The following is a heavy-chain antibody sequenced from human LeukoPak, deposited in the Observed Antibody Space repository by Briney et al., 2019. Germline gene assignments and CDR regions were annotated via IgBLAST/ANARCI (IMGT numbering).Heavy chain of an antibody. CDR1: GYTFTGYY. D-gene: IGHD6-13*01. V-gene: IGHV1-2*02. CDR3: ARVNGIAANFDY. J-gene: IGHJ4*02. Sequence: ASVKVSCKASGYTFTGYYMHWVRQAPGQGLEWMGWINPNNGGTNYAQKFQGRVTMTRDTSISTAYMELSRLRSDDAAVYYCARVNGIAANFDYWGQGTLVTVSS. CDR2: INPNNGGT.